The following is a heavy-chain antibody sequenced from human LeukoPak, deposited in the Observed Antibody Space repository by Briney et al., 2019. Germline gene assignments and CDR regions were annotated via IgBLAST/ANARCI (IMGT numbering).Heavy chain of an antibody. CDR3: ARELYYYDSSGHFDY. J-gene: IGHJ4*02. CDR1: GGTFSSYA. V-gene: IGHV1-69*05. Sequence: SVMVSCKASGGTFSSYAISWVRQAPGQGLEWMGRIIPIFGTANYAQKFQGRVTITTDESTSTAYMELSSLRSEDTAVYYCARELYYYDSSGHFDYWGQGTLVTVSS. D-gene: IGHD3-22*01. CDR2: IIPIFGTA.